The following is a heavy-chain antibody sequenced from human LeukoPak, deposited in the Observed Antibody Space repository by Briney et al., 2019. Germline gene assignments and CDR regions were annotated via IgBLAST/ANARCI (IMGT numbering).Heavy chain of an antibody. V-gene: IGHV4-59*11. CDR3: GRDALVGYLSFYYMDV. CDR2: ISNSGST. J-gene: IGHJ6*03. D-gene: IGHD2-15*01. Sequence: PSETLSLICTVSGGPIISHYWTWIRQSPVKGLEWIGDISNSGSTSYNPSLKSRVTISIDTSKNQFSLKLSSVTAADTAVYYCGRDALVGYLSFYYMDVWGKGSTVTVSS. CDR1: GGPIISHY.